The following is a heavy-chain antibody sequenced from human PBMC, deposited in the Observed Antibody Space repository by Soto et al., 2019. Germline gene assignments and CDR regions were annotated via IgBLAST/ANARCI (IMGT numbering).Heavy chain of an antibody. D-gene: IGHD2-15*01. CDR2: ISSSSSTI. CDR3: ARGPYCSGGTCFGSQSAFDI. J-gene: IGHJ3*02. Sequence: PGGSLRLSCAASGFTFSSYSMNWVRQAPGKGLEWVSYISSSSSTIYYADSVKGRFTISRDNSKNTLYLQMNSLRAEDTAVYYCARGPYCSGGTCFGSQSAFDIWGQGTMVTVTS. V-gene: IGHV3-48*01. CDR1: GFTFSSYS.